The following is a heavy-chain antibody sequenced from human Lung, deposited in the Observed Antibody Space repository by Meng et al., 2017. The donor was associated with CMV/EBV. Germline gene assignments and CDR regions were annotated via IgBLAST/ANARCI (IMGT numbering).Heavy chain of an antibody. Sequence: SVKVSCXASGYTFTGYYMHWVRQAPGQGLEWMGWINPSSGGTNYAQKFQGRVTMTRDTSISTAYMELSRLRSDDTAVYYCARDPPPDPGIAVAGFCDPWGQGTLVTVSS. V-gene: IGHV1-2*02. CDR3: ARDPPPDPGIAVAGFCDP. CDR2: INPSSGGT. CDR1: GYTFTGYY. J-gene: IGHJ5*02. D-gene: IGHD6-19*01.